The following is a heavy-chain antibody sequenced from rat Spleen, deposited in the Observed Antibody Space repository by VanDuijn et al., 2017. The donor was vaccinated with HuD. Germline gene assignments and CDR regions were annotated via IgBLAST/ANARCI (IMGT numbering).Heavy chain of an antibody. D-gene: IGHD1-2*01. Sequence: EVQLVESGGGLVQSGRSMKLSCAASGFTFSNYYMAWVRQAPTKGLEWVAYITTGGDTSFYRDSVKGRFTISRDNAKSTLYLQMVSLRSEDTATYYCTTGTIAAPYWYFDFWGPGTMVTVSS. J-gene: IGHJ1*01. CDR2: ITTGGDTS. V-gene: IGHV5-27*01. CDR1: GFTFSNYY. CDR3: TTGTIAAPYWYFDF.